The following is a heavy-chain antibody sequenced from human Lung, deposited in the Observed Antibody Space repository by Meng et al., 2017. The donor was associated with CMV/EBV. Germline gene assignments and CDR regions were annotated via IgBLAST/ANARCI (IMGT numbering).Heavy chain of an antibody. CDR1: GFSFSNYW. J-gene: IGHJ4*02. CDR2: ININGRTS. Sequence: GEXXKISCAASGFSFSNYWMHWVRQAPGKGLVWVSRININGRTSNYADSVKGRFTISRDNAKNTLYLQMNSLRAEDAGVYYCTSLYLDVWGQGTVVTVSS. D-gene: IGHD2-8*01. V-gene: IGHV3-74*01. CDR3: TSLYLDV.